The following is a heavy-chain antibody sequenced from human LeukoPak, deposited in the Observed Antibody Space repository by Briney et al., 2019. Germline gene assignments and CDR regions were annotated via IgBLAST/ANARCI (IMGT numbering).Heavy chain of an antibody. CDR1: GFTFDDYA. CDR2: ISWNSGSI. V-gene: IGHV3-9*01. D-gene: IGHD1-26*01. Sequence: PGRSLRLSCAASGFTFDDYAMHWVRQAPGKGLEWVSGISWNSGSIGYADSVKGRFTIFRDNAKNSLYLQMNSLRAEDTALYYCAKGVGATRSGYFDYWGQGTLVTVSS. CDR3: AKGVGATRSGYFDY. J-gene: IGHJ4*02.